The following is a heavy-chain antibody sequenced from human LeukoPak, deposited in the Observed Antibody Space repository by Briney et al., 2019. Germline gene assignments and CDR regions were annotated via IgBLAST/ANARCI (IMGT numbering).Heavy chain of an antibody. CDR2: IVVGSGNT. CDR1: GFTFTSSA. Sequence: SVKVSCTASGFTFTSSAMQGVRQARGQSLEWRGWIVVGSGNTNYAQKFKERVTITRDMSTSTAYMELSSLRSEDTAVYYCAADVMVRRVIIPYWGQGTLVTVSS. J-gene: IGHJ4*02. D-gene: IGHD3-10*01. V-gene: IGHV1-58*02. CDR3: AADVMVRRVIIPY.